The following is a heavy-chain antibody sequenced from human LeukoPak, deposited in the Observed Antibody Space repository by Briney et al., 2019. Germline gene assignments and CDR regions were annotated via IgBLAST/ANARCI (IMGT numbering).Heavy chain of an antibody. J-gene: IGHJ4*02. D-gene: IGHD3-9*01. V-gene: IGHV3-21*01. Sequence: GGSLRLSCAASGFTFSSYSMKWVRQAPGKGLEWVSSISSSSSYIYYADSVKGRFTISRDNAKNSLYLQMNSLRAEDTAVYYCARDYILGTYYPYYFDYWGQGTLVTVSS. CDR2: ISSSSSYI. CDR3: ARDYILGTYYPYYFDY. CDR1: GFTFSSYS.